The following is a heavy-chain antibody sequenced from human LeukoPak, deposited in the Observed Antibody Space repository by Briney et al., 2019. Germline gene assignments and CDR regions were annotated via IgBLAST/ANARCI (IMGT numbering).Heavy chain of an antibody. V-gene: IGHV3-21*01. CDR3: ARELYSGSYYIRFDY. CDR1: GFTFSSYS. Sequence: GGSLRLFCAASGFTFSSYSMNWVRQAPGKGLEWVSSISSSSSYIYYADSVKGRFTISRDNAKNSLYLQMNSLRAEGTAVYYCARELYSGSYYIRFDYWGQGTLVTVSS. J-gene: IGHJ4*02. D-gene: IGHD1-26*01. CDR2: ISSSSSYI.